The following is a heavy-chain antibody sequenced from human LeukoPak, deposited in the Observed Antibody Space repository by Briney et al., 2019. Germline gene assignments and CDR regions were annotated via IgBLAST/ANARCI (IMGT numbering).Heavy chain of an antibody. CDR1: GYSFTSYW. CDR3: ARLKLVRGSYYYGMDV. V-gene: IGHV5-10-1*01. D-gene: IGHD3-10*01. CDR2: IGPSDSYT. J-gene: IGHJ6*04. Sequence: GESLKISCKGSGYSFTSYWISWVRQMPGKGLEWMGRIGPSDSYTNYSPSFQGHDTISADKSISTAYLQWSSLKASDTAMYYCARLKLVRGSYYYGMDVWGKGTTVTVSS.